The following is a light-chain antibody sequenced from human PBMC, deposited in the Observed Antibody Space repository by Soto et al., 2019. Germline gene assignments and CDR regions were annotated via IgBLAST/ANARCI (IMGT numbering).Light chain of an antibody. CDR3: QQYNSYPMT. V-gene: IGKV1-5*01. CDR1: QSISSW. J-gene: IGKJ1*01. CDR2: DAS. Sequence: DIQMTQSPSTLSASIGDRVTITCRASQSISSWLAWYQQKPGKAPKLLIYDASSLESGVPSRFSGSGSGTEFTLTISSLQPDDFATYYCQQYNSYPMTFGQGTKVEIK.